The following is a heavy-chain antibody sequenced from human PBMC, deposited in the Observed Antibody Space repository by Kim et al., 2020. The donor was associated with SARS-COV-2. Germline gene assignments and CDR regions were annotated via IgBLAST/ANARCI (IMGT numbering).Heavy chain of an antibody. D-gene: IGHD3-22*01. CDR3: AKSSRGSGLFGVVYGMDV. Sequence: GGSLRLSCAASGFTFSSYGMHWVRQAPGKGLEWVAVIWYDGSNKYYADSVKGRFTISRDNSKNTLYLQMNSLRAEDTAVYYCAKSSRGSGLFGVVYGMDVWGQGTTVTVSS. V-gene: IGHV3-33*06. J-gene: IGHJ6*02. CDR1: GFTFSSYG. CDR2: IWYDGSNK.